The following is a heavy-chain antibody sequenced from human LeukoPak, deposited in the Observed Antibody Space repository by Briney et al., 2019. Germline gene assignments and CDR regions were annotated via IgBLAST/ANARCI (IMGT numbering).Heavy chain of an antibody. CDR2: IIGVGDST. CDR1: GFTFSSYV. Sequence: GGSLRLSCAASGFTFSSYVMSWVRQAPGKGLEWVSAIIGVGDSTYYAESVKGRFTISRDNSENTLYLQMNSLRAEDTAIYYCLREETIVVIREPPPRGQGTLVTVSS. V-gene: IGHV3-23*01. J-gene: IGHJ4*02. D-gene: IGHD3-22*01. CDR3: LREETIVVIREPPP.